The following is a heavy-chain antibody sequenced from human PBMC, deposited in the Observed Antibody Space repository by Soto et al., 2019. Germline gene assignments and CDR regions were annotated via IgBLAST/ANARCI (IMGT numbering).Heavy chain of an antibody. D-gene: IGHD3-22*01. CDR1: GYTFTGYY. CDR2: INPNSGGT. J-gene: IGHJ3*02. Sequence: QVQLVQSGAEVKKPGASVKVSCKASGYTFTGYYMHWVRQAPGQGLEWMGWINPNSGGTNYAQKFQGWVTMTSDTSISTAYMEVSRLTSDDTAVYYCARDMYYYDSSAFDIWGQGTMVTVSS. V-gene: IGHV1-2*04. CDR3: ARDMYYYDSSAFDI.